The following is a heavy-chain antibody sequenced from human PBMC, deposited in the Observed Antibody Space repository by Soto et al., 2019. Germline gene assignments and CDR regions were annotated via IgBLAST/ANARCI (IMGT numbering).Heavy chain of an antibody. CDR1: GGTFSSYA. CDR3: ARDRVNYYDSSGYYYDAFDI. D-gene: IGHD3-22*01. CDR2: IIPIFGTA. J-gene: IGHJ3*02. Sequence: SVKVSCKASGGTFSSYAISWVRQAPGQGLEWMGGIIPIFGTANYAQKFQGRVTITADESTSTAYMELSSLRSEDTAVYYCARDRVNYYDSSGYYYDAFDIWGQGAMVTVSS. V-gene: IGHV1-69*13.